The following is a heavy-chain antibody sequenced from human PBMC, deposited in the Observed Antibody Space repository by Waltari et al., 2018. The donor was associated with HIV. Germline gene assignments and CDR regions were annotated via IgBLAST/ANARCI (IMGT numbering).Heavy chain of an antibody. CDR3: AREKKYNSDYPALDY. CDR1: GASISNYY. J-gene: IGHJ4*02. D-gene: IGHD5-12*01. Sequence: QVQLQESGPGLVKPSETLSLTCTVSGASISNYYWSWIRQPAGKALEWIGRIYTSENTQYNPSLKSRVTMSIDTSKNLLSLRLSSVSAADTAVYYCAREKKYNSDYPALDYWGQGTLVTVSS. CDR2: IYTSENT. V-gene: IGHV4-4*07.